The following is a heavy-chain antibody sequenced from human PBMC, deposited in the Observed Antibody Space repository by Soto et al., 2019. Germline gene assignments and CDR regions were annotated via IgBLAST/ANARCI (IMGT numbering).Heavy chain of an antibody. CDR2: IYYSGST. CDR3: ARAVVPAAMYYYYMDV. J-gene: IGHJ6*03. D-gene: IGHD2-2*01. CDR1: GGSISSGGYY. V-gene: IGHV4-31*03. Sequence: SETLSLTCTVSGGSISSGGYYWSWIRQHPGKGLEWIGYIYYSGSTYYNPSLKSRVTISVDTSKNQFSLKLSSVTAADTAVYYCARAVVPAAMYYYYMDVWGKGTTVTVSS.